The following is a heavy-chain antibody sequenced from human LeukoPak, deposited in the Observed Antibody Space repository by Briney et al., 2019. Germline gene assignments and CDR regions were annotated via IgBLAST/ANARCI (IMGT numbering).Heavy chain of an antibody. D-gene: IGHD2-8*02. CDR2: IFPSGGEI. CDR1: GSTFSTFA. V-gene: IGHV3-23*01. Sequence: PGGSLRLSCAASGSTFSTFAMIWVRQPPGKGLEWVSSIFPSGGEIHHADSVRGRFTISRDNSKSTLSLQMNSLRAEDTAIYYCATYRQVLLPFESWGQGTLVTVSS. CDR3: ATYRQVLLPFES. J-gene: IGHJ4*02.